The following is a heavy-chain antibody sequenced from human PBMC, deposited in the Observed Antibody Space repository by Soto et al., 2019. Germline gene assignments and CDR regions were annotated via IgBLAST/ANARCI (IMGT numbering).Heavy chain of an antibody. D-gene: IGHD6-13*01. CDR3: ARRLAAAGSDAFDV. CDR1: EDRFWKYW. CDR2: TYPDDSDT. V-gene: IGHV5-51*01. Sequence: ESLKISWGGFEDRFWKYWFGWVGQMPGKGLEWMGITYPDDSDTRYNPSFQGQVTISADKSITTAYLQWSSLKASDTAMYYWARRLAAAGSDAFDVWGQGTMVTVSS. J-gene: IGHJ3*01.